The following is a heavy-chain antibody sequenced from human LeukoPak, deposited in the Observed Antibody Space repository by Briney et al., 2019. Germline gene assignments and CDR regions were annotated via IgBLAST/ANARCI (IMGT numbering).Heavy chain of an antibody. CDR1: GFTFSSHS. V-gene: IGHV3-48*01. J-gene: IGHJ6*03. CDR3: AREGTPYYYYYMDV. Sequence: GGSLRLSCAASGFTFSSHSMNWVRQAPGKGLEWVSYISSSSTIYYADSVKGRFTISRDNAKNSLYLQMNSLRAEDTAVYYCAREGTPYYYYYMDVWGKGTTVTVSS. D-gene: IGHD1-14*01. CDR2: ISSSSTI.